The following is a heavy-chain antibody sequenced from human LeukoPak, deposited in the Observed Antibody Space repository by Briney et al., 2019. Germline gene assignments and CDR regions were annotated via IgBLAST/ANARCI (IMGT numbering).Heavy chain of an antibody. J-gene: IGHJ4*02. CDR3: ARDYDSSGYPTPPGN. V-gene: IGHV3-30*04. D-gene: IGHD3-22*01. CDR1: GFTFSSYA. Sequence: GGSLRLSCAASGFTFSSYAINWVRQAPGKGLEWVAVISYDGNNKYYADSVKGRFTISRDNSRNTVYLQMNSLRPEDTAVYYCARDYDSSGYPTPPGNWGQGTLVTVSS. CDR2: ISYDGNNK.